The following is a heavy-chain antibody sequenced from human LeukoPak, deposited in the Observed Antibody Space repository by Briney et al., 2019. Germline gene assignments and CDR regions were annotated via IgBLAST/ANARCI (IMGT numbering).Heavy chain of an antibody. CDR1: GFIFNNYA. CDR3: AKDNRRHYTSGPNPDSLH. CDR2: ISWNSGSI. Sequence: GGSLRLSCAGSGFIFNNYAMHWVRQPPGKGLEWVSGISWNSGSIDYADSVKGRFTISRDNAKNSLYLQMSSLRVEDTAFYYCAKDNRRHYTSGPNPDSLHWGQGALVTISS. D-gene: IGHD6-19*01. V-gene: IGHV3-9*01. J-gene: IGHJ4*02.